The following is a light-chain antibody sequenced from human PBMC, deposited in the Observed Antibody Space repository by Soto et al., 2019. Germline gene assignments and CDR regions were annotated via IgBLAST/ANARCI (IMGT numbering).Light chain of an antibody. CDR3: SSYTSSSSIV. CDR1: SSDVGGYNY. J-gene: IGLJ2*01. CDR2: DVS. V-gene: IGLV2-14*01. Sequence: QSALTQPASGSGSPGQSITISCTGTSSDVGGYNYVSWYQQHPGKAPKLMMYDVSNRPSGVSNRFSGSKSGNTASLTISGLQAEDEADYYCSSYTSSSSIVFGGGTQLTVL.